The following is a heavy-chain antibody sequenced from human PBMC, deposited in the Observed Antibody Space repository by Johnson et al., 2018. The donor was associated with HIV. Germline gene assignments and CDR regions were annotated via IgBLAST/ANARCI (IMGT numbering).Heavy chain of an antibody. CDR3: AARIAVADDDAFDI. CDR2: IGYDGSNK. CDR1: AFTFRSYA. V-gene: IGHV3-30*03. Sequence: QMLLVESGGGLVKPGGSLRLSCAASAFTFRSYAMHWVRQAPGTGLEWVAAIGYDGSNKYYADSVKGRFTISRDNSKNTLYLQMNSLRAEDTSVYYCAARIAVADDDAFDIWGQGTMVTVSS. J-gene: IGHJ3*02. D-gene: IGHD6-19*01.